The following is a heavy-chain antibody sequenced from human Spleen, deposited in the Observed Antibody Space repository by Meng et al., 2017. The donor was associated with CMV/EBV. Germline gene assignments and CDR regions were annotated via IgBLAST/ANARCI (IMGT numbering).Heavy chain of an antibody. D-gene: IGHD2-21*01. CDR1: GYTVNSYG. Sequence: SGYTVNSYGISWVRQAPGQGLEWMGWISAYNGNTNYAQKLQGRVTMTTDTSTSTAYMELSSLRSEDTAVYYCARGSYCGGDCYYFQHWGQGTLVTVSS. CDR2: ISAYNGNT. J-gene: IGHJ1*01. CDR3: ARGSYCGGDCYYFQH. V-gene: IGHV1-18*01.